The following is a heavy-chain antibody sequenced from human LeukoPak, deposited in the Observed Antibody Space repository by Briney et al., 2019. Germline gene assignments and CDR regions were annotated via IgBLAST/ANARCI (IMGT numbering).Heavy chain of an antibody. V-gene: IGHV1-18*01. J-gene: IGHJ4*02. CDR2: ISAYNGNT. D-gene: IGHD2-21*02. CDR3: ARGMIVVVTAGLDY. Sequence: GASVKVSCKAPGYTFTSYGISWVRQAPGQGLEWMGWISAYNGNTNYAQKLQGRVTMTTDTSTSTAYMELRSLRSDDTAVYYCARGMIVVVTAGLDYWGQGTLVTVSS. CDR1: GYTFTSYG.